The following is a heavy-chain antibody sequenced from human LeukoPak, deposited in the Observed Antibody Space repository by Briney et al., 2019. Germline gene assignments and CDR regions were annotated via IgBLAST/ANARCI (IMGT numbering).Heavy chain of an antibody. CDR1: GYTFTSYY. D-gene: IGHD1-26*01. CDR3: ARDNRPYSGSYYGRGTTRYFDL. Sequence: ASVKVSCKASGYTFTSYYMHWVRQARGQGLEWMGIINPSGGSTSYAQKFQGRVTMTRDTSTSTVYMELSSLRSEDTAVYYCARDNRPYSGSYYGRGTTRYFDLWGRGTLVTVSS. CDR2: INPSGGST. J-gene: IGHJ2*01. V-gene: IGHV1-46*01.